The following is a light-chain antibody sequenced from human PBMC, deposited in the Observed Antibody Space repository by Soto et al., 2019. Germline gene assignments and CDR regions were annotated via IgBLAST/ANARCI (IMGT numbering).Light chain of an antibody. V-gene: IGKV1-5*01. J-gene: IGKJ4*01. CDR2: DAS. CDR1: QSISSW. CDR3: QQYNSYSLT. Sequence: DIQMTQSPSTLSASVGDRVTITCRARQSISSWLAWYQQKPGKAPKLLMYDASSLEIGVPSRFSGSGSGTEFTLTISILQPDDFATYYCQQYNSYSLTFGGGTKVEIK.